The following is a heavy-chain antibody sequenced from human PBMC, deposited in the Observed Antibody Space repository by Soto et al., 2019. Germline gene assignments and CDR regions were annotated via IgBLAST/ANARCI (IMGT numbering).Heavy chain of an antibody. CDR2: ISWDGLAQ. Sequence: VQLVESGGGVVQPGRSLRLLCEASGFTFGRYGMHWVRQAPGMGPEWVAVISWDGLAQYYGDSVRGRFTISRDNSQSTLYLQMNSLRTEDTAIYYCAKETIQVGGPNYFDYWGQGVLVTVSS. CDR3: AKETIQVGGPNYFDY. D-gene: IGHD1-1*01. CDR1: GFTFGRYG. J-gene: IGHJ4*02. V-gene: IGHV3-30*18.